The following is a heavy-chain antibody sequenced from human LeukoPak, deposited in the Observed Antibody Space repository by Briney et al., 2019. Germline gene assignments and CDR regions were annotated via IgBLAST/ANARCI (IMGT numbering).Heavy chain of an antibody. CDR3: VKVGSLAGTWGSDY. CDR1: GFTFSSYA. V-gene: IGHV3-64D*06. CDR2: INSNGGST. Sequence: PGGSLRLSCSASGFTFSSYAIHWVRQAPGKGLEYVSAINSNGGSTYYADSVKGRFTISRDNSKNTLYLQMSSLRAEDTAVYYCVKVGSLAGTWGSDYWGQGTLVTVAS. J-gene: IGHJ4*02. D-gene: IGHD6-19*01.